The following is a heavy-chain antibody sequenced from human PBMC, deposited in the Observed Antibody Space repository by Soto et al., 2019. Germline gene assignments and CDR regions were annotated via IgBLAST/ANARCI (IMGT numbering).Heavy chain of an antibody. Sequence: EVQLLESGGGLVQPGGSLRLSCAASGFTFSSYAMSWVRQAPGKGLEWVSAISGSGGSTYYADSVKGRFTISRDNSKNTLYLQMNSLRAEDTAVYYCAKDPLPSSNLPITIFGVVINEATPGDYWGQGTLVTVSS. J-gene: IGHJ4*02. CDR2: ISGSGGST. CDR3: AKDPLPSSNLPITIFGVVINEATPGDY. CDR1: GFTFSSYA. D-gene: IGHD3-3*01. V-gene: IGHV3-23*01.